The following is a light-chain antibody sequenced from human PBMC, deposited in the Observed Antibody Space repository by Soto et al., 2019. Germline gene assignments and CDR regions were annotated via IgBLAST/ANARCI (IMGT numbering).Light chain of an antibody. CDR3: QQTYTNPIT. CDR2: AAS. V-gene: IGKV1-39*01. Sequence: DIQMTQSPSSLSASIGDRVTITCRASQGISRYLNWFQQKPGKAPNLLIYAASTLQSGVPSRFSGSGSGTDFTLTISSLQPEDCATYYCQQTYTNPITFGPGTKVDVK. CDR1: QGISRY. J-gene: IGKJ3*01.